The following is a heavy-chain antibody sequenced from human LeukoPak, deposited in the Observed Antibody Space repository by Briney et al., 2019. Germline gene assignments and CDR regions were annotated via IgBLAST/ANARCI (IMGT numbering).Heavy chain of an antibody. CDR3: ARDPTAAGADY. V-gene: IGHV3-7*01. D-gene: IGHD6-13*01. CDR2: IKQDGSEK. CDR1: GFTFGDYW. Sequence: GGSLRLSCVGSGFTFGDYWMSWVRQTPGKGPEWVANIKQDGSEKYYVESVKGRFTISRDNAEKSLFLQMNSLRAEDTALYYCARDPTAAGADYWGQGTLVTVSS. J-gene: IGHJ4*02.